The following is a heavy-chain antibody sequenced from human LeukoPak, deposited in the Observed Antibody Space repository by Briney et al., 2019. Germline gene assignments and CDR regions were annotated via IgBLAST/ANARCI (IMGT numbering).Heavy chain of an antibody. Sequence: SETLSLTCTVSGYSIISGYSWDWIRQPPGKGLEWIGSFHYSGSTYYNPSLMSRVTISGDTSKNQFSLRLSSVTAADTAVYYCATAYCSSTSCYTEGWFDPWGQGTLVTVSS. J-gene: IGHJ5*02. CDR2: FHYSGST. V-gene: IGHV4-38-2*02. D-gene: IGHD2-2*02. CDR1: GYSIISGYS. CDR3: ATAYCSSTSCYTEGWFDP.